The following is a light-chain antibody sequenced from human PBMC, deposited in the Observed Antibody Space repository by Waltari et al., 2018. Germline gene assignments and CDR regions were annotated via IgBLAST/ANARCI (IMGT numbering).Light chain of an antibody. CDR2: TAS. Sequence: DIQMTQSPSSLSASVGDTVTITCRASQDISNSLAWYQQKPGKAPKLLLYTASRLESGVPSRFSGSGSGTEYTLTISSLQPEDFATYYCQQNYYIPFTFGGGAKVEIK. J-gene: IGKJ4*01. CDR1: QDISNS. V-gene: IGKV1-NL1*01. CDR3: QQNYYIPFT.